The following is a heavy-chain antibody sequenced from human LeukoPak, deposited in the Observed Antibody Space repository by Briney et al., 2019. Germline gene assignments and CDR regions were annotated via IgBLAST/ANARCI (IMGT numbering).Heavy chain of an antibody. V-gene: IGHV3-21*01. CDR1: GFTFSSYS. CDR2: ISSSSSYI. CDR3: ARDDAFDI. Sequence: GGSLRLSCAASGFTFSSYSMNWVGQAPGKELEWVSSISSSSSYIYYADSVKGRFTISRDNAKNSLYLQMNSLRAEYTAVYYCARDDAFDIWGQGTMVTVSS. J-gene: IGHJ3*02.